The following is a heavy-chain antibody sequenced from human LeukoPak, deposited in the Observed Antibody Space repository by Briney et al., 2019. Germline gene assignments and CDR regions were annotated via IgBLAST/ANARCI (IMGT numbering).Heavy chain of an antibody. V-gene: IGHV3-7*03. CDR1: GFTFSNFW. J-gene: IGHJ4*02. D-gene: IGHD3-10*01. CDR3: AKEGIWFGELLSYFDY. CDR2: IKQDGSEK. Sequence: PGGSLRLSCAAAGFTFSNFWMNWVRQTPGKGLEWVANIKQDGSEKNYVDSVKGRFTISRDNAKNSLFLQMNSLRAEDTAVYYCAKEGIWFGELLSYFDYWGQGTLVTVSS.